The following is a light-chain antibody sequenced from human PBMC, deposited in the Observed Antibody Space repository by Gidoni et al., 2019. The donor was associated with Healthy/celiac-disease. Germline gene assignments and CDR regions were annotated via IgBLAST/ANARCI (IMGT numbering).Light chain of an antibody. CDR1: QSILSW. Sequence: IQMTQSPCTLSASVGDRVTITCQASQSILSWLAWYQQKPGKATKLLIYKASSLESGVPSRFSGSGSGTEFTLTISSLQPDDFATYYCQLYNSYSTFGQGTKVEIK. CDR2: KAS. V-gene: IGKV1-5*03. CDR3: QLYNSYST. J-gene: IGKJ1*01.